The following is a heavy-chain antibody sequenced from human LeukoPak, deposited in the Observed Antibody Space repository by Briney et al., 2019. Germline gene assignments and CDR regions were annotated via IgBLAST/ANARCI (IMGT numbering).Heavy chain of an antibody. D-gene: IGHD6-19*01. CDR2: ISGSGGST. J-gene: IGHJ4*02. CDR1: GLTYSIYA. Sequence: GGSLSLSCAPSGLTYSIYAMRWVRQAPGKGVEWVSAISGSGGSTYYADSVKVRFTISRDNSKNTLYLPMNSLRAEDTAVYYCARGPVAPRILGFDYWGQGTLVTVSS. CDR3: ARGPVAPRILGFDY. V-gene: IGHV3-23*01.